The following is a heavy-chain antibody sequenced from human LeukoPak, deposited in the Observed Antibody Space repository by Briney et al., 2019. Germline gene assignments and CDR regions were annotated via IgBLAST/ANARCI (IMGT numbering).Heavy chain of an antibody. D-gene: IGHD3-3*01. V-gene: IGHV4-59*08. CDR2: IYYSGST. CDR1: GGSISSYY. J-gene: IGHJ4*02. Sequence: PSETLSLTCTVSGGSISSYYWSWIRQPPGKGLEWIGYIYYSGSTNYNPSLKSRVTISRDTSKNQFSLKLSSVTAADTAVYYCARRPGSYESGHGDDYWGQGTLVTVSS. CDR3: ARRPGSYESGHGDDY.